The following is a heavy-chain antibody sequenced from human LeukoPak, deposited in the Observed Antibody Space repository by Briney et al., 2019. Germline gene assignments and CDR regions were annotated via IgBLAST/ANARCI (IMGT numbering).Heavy chain of an antibody. V-gene: IGHV2-70*17. J-gene: IGHJ4*02. CDR3: ARIMLGGYDLDY. CDR1: GFSLTTTGMC. CDR2: IDWDADK. Sequence: ESGPTLVNPTQTLTLTCTFSGFSLTTTGMCVSWIRQPPGKALEWLARIDWDADKFYSTSLKTRLTISKDTSKNQVVLTMTNMDPVDTATYYCARIMLGGYDLDYWGQGTLVTVSS. D-gene: IGHD5-12*01.